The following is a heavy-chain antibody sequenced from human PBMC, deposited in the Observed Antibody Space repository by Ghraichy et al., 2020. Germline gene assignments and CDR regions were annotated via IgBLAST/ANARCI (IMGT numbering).Heavy chain of an antibody. Sequence: SETLSLTCTVSGGSISSGSYYWSWIRQPAGKGLEWIGRIYTSGSTNYNPSLKSRVTISVDTSKNQFSLKLSSVTAADMAVYYCARDAHIVVVPATSEVNWFDPWGQGTLVTVSS. V-gene: IGHV4-61*02. CDR2: IYTSGST. CDR1: GGSISSGSYY. CDR3: ARDAHIVVVPATSEVNWFDP. J-gene: IGHJ5*02. D-gene: IGHD2-2*01.